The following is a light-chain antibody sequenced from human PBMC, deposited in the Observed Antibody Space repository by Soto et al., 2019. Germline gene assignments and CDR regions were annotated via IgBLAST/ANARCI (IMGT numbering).Light chain of an antibody. CDR1: SSDVGGYNY. Sequence: QSALTQPPSVSGSPGQSVTISCTGTSSDVGGYNYVSWYQQHPGKAPKLMIYDVINRPSGVSNRFSGSKSGNTASLTISGLQAEDEADYYCSSYRSSSNPVFGTGTKLTVL. J-gene: IGLJ1*01. CDR2: DVI. CDR3: SSYRSSSNPV. V-gene: IGLV2-14*01.